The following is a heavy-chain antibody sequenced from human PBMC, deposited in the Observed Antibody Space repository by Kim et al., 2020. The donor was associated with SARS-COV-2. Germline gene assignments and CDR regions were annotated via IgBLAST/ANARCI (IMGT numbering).Heavy chain of an antibody. CDR2: TI. Sequence: TIYYADSVKGRIPISRDNAQNSLYLQMNSLRAEDTAVYYCARVVYRGRDYWVLGTLVSVSA. J-gene: IGHJ4*02. CDR3: ARVVYRGRDY. V-gene: IGHV3-48*04.